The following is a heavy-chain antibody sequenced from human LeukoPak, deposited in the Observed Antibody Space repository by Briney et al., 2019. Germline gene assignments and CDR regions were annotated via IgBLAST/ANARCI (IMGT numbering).Heavy chain of an antibody. V-gene: IGHV4-34*01. J-gene: IGHJ4*02. CDR3: ARILGDFWSGYYLAFDY. CDR1: GGSFSGYY. Sequence: SETLSLTCAVYGGSFSGYYWSWIRQPPGKGLEWIGVINHSGSTNYNPSLKSRVTISVDTSKNQFSLKLSSVTAADTAVYYCARILGDFWSGYYLAFDYWGQGTLVTVSS. CDR2: INHSGST. D-gene: IGHD3-3*01.